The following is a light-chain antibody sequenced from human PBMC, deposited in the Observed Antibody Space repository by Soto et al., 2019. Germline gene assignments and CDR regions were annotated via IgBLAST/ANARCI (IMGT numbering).Light chain of an antibody. CDR2: WAS. J-gene: IGKJ2*01. Sequence: DIVMTQSPDSLAVSLGERATINCKSSQSVLYSSNNKNYLAWYQQKPVQPPKLLIYWASTRESGVPDRFSRSGSGTDFTLTISSLQAEDVAVYYCQQYYSTPYTFGQGTKLDIK. V-gene: IGKV4-1*01. CDR1: QSVLYSSNNKNY. CDR3: QQYYSTPYT.